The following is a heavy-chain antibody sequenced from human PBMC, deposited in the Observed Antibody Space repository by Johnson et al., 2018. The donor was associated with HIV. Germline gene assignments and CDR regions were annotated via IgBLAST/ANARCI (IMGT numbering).Heavy chain of an antibody. CDR2: IYSGGST. D-gene: IGHD5-24*01. CDR1: GFTFTNAW. J-gene: IGHJ3*02. CDR3: ARACRDGYTCDAFDI. Sequence: VQLVESGGGLIQPGGSLRLSCVASGFTFTNAWMSWVRQAPGKGLEWVSVIYSGGSTYYADSVKGRFTISRDISKNTLDLQMNSLRAEDTAVYYCARACRDGYTCDAFDIWGQGTMVTVSS. V-gene: IGHV3-53*01.